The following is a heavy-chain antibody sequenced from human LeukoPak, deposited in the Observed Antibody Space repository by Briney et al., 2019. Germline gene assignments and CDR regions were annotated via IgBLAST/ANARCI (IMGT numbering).Heavy chain of an antibody. J-gene: IGHJ4*02. CDR3: ARQYGSGSYDY. CDR2: IYPGDSDT. CDR1: GYSFTNYW. V-gene: IGHV5-51*01. Sequence: GESLKISCKGSGYSFTNYWIGWVRQMPGKGLEWMGIIYPGDSDTKYSPSFQGQVTISADKSINSAYLQWSSLKASDNAMYYCARQYGSGSYDYWGQGTLVTVSS. D-gene: IGHD3-10*01.